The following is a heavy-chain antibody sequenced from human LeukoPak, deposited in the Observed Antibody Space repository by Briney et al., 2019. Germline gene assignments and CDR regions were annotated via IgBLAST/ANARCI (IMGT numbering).Heavy chain of an antibody. J-gene: IGHJ4*02. CDR1: GYTFTSYG. CDR2: INPNSGGT. CDR3: ARGIRYTDY. Sequence: ASVKVSCKASGYTFTSYGISWVRQAPGQGLEWMGWINPNSGGTNYAQKFQGRVTMTRDTSISTAYMELSRLRSDDTAVYYCARGIRYTDYWGQGTLVTVSS. V-gene: IGHV1-2*02. D-gene: IGHD3-9*01.